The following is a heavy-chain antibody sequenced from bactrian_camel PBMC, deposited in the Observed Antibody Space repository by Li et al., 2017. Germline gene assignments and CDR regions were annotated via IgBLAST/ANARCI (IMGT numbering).Heavy chain of an antibody. CDR2: INTARGNT. J-gene: IGHJ6*01. CDR1: GSTASTYC. CDR3: AADKNGGADPLSRHYAT. Sequence: VQLVESGGGSVQAGGSLRLSCSASGSTASTYCMGWFRQGQGKEREGIAAINTARGNTYYADSVMGRFTISQDYAKNTIYLRMNSLRPEDTAMYYCAADKNGGADPLSRHYATWGQGTQVTVS. D-gene: IGHD4*01. V-gene: IGHV3S40*01.